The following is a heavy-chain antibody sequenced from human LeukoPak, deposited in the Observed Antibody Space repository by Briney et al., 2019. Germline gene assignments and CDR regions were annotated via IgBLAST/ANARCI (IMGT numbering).Heavy chain of an antibody. V-gene: IGHV1-46*01. D-gene: IGHD3-16*02. Sequence: ASVKVSCKASGYTFTGYYMHWVRQAPGQGLEWMGIINPSGGSTSYAQKFQGRVTMTRDTSTSTVYMELSSLRSEDTAVYYCASTLLLTYYDYVWGSYRYTPLGYWGQGTLVTVSS. CDR1: GYTFTGYY. CDR2: INPSGGST. CDR3: ASTLLLTYYDYVWGSYRYTPLGY. J-gene: IGHJ4*02.